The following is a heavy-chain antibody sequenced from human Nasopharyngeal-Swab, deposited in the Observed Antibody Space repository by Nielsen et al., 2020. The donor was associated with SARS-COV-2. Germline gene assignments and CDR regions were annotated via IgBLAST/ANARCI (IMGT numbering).Heavy chain of an antibody. CDR2: IDPGDSDA. V-gene: IGHV5-51*01. CDR3: ARRSQYYYDSSVHLDY. CDR1: GYSVTSYW. J-gene: IGHJ4*02. D-gene: IGHD3-22*01. Sequence: GESLKISCKGSGYSVTSYWIGWVRQMPGKGLEWMGIIDPGDSDARFSPSFQGQVTISVDKSISTAYLQWSSLKASDTAIYYCARRSQYYYDSSVHLDYWGQGTLVTVSS.